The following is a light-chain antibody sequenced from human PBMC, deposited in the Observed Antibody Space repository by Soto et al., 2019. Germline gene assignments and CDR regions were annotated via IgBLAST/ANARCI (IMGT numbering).Light chain of an antibody. CDR1: SSDVGGYNY. V-gene: IGLV2-8*01. CDR2: EVS. CDR3: SSYAGSNNLV. J-gene: IGLJ2*01. Sequence: QSALTQPPSASGSPGQSVTISCTGTSSDVGGYNYVSWYQQHPGKAPNLMIYEVSKRPSGVPDRFSGSKSGNTASLTVSGLQAEYEADYYCSSYAGSNNLVFGGGTELTVL.